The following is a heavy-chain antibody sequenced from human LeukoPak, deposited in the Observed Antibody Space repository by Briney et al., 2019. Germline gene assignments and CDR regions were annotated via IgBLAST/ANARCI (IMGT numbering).Heavy chain of an antibody. CDR1: GYTFTSYD. V-gene: IGHV1-46*01. D-gene: IGHD3-22*01. CDR3: ARGLSVYYDRPGAFDI. CDR2: INPSGGST. Sequence: ASVKVSCKASGYTFTSYDINWVRQAPGQGLEWMGIINPSGGSTSYAQKFQGRVTMTRDTSTSTVYMELSGLRSEDTAVYYCARGLSVYYDRPGAFDIWGQGTMVTVSS. J-gene: IGHJ3*02.